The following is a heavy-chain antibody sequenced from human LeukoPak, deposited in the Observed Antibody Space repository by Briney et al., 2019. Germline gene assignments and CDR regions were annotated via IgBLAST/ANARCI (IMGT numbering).Heavy chain of an antibody. CDR3: ARIVSGSMIVAYYFDY. V-gene: IGHV3-20*04. D-gene: IGHD3-22*01. CDR1: GFTFDDYG. J-gene: IGHJ4*02. CDR2: INWNGGST. Sequence: GGSLRLXCAASGFTFDDYGMSWDRQAPGKGLEWVSGINWNGGSTGYVDSVKGRFTISRDNAKYSLYLQMNSLRAEDTALYYCARIVSGSMIVAYYFDYWGQGTLVTVSS.